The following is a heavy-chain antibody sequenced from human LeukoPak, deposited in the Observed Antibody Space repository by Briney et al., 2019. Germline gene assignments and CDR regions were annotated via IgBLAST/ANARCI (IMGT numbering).Heavy chain of an antibody. CDR2: IYPGDSDT. CDR1: GYSFTSYW. Sequence: GESLKISCKGSGYSFTSYWIGWVRQMPGKGLEWMGIIYPGDSDTRYSPSFQGQVTISADKSLSTAYLQWSSLKASDTAMYYCARGRYYYDSSGSRGGRYDYWGQGTLVTVSS. CDR3: ARGRYYYDSSGSRGGRYDY. V-gene: IGHV5-51*01. D-gene: IGHD3-22*01. J-gene: IGHJ4*02.